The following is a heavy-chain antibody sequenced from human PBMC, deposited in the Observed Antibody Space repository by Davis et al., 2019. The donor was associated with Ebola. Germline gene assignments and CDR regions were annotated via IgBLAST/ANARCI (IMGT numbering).Heavy chain of an antibody. D-gene: IGHD1-26*01. CDR1: GFTFSSYA. J-gene: IGHJ4*02. CDR2: ISGSGGST. Sequence: GGSLRLSCAASGFTFSSYAMSWVRQAPGKGLEWVSAISGSGGSTYYADSVKGRFTISRDNSKNTVFLQMNSLRAEDTAVYSCAKRSASGTYYFDSWGQGTLVTASS. CDR3: AKRSASGTYYFDS. V-gene: IGHV3-23*01.